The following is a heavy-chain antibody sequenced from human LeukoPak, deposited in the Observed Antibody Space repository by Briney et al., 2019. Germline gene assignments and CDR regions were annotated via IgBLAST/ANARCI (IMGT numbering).Heavy chain of an antibody. CDR3: ARGRDYYYYMDV. CDR1: GGSINSFY. J-gene: IGHJ6*03. V-gene: IGHV4-4*07. Sequence: SETLSLTCTVSGGSINSFYWSWIRQPAGKGLEWIGRIYTGGSTDYNPSLKSRVIISVDESKSQFSLKLNSVTAADTAVYYCARGRDYYYYMDVWGKGTTVTVSS. CDR2: IYTGGST.